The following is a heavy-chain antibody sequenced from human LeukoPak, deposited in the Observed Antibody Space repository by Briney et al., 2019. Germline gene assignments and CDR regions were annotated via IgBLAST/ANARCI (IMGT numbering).Heavy chain of an antibody. V-gene: IGHV3-74*01. D-gene: IGHD5-12*01. Sequence: GGSLRLSCAASGITFNYYWMHWVRQAPGKGLVWVSRIDADGSSATYADSVKGRFTISRDNAKNTLYLQMDSLRAEDTAVYYCTREGGYDPFEYWGQGTLVTVSS. CDR3: TREGGYDPFEY. CDR2: IDADGSSA. J-gene: IGHJ4*02. CDR1: GITFNYYW.